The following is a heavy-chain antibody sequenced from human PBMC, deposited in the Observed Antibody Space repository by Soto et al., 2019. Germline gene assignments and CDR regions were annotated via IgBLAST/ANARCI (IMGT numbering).Heavy chain of an antibody. D-gene: IGHD6-13*01. CDR1: GYTFTSYG. CDR2: INAANGDT. J-gene: IGHJ5*02. V-gene: IGHV1-3*01. Sequence: ASVKVSCKASGYTFTSYGIHWVRQAPGQRLEWMGWINAANGDTKYSPKFQGRVTITRDTSASTAYMELSSLRSEDTAVYYCVRRHVSATGIDWFDPRGQGTLVTVSS. CDR3: VRRHVSATGIDWFDP.